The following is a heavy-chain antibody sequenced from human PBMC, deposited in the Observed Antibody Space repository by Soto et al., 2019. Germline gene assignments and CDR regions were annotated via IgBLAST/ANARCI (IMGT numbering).Heavy chain of an antibody. J-gene: IGHJ4*02. CDR3: AKTDTLGYCTSTSCYGFDY. CDR2: ISGYNGNT. D-gene: IGHD2-2*01. Sequence: GASVKVSCKASGYTFTSNAMHWVRQAPGQGLEWMGWISGYNGNTNYAQKLQGRVTMTTDTSTSTAYMELRSLRSDDTAVYYCAKTDTLGYCTSTSCYGFDYWGQGTLVTVSS. V-gene: IGHV1-18*01. CDR1: GYTFTSNA.